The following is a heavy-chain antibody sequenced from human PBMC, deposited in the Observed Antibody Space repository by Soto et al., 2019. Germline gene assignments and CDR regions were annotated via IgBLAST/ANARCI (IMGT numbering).Heavy chain of an antibody. CDR1: GGSFGGYY. Sequence: VQLQQWGAGLLKPSETLSLTCEVSGGSFGGYYWSWIRQTPGKGLEWIGEINHVATTNYNPSLKSRVTISLDMSKNQFSLQLTSVTAADTAVYYCARHYYDSTGYDRSPLGDWGQGTLVTVSS. D-gene: IGHD3-22*01. CDR2: INHVATT. V-gene: IGHV4-34*01. CDR3: ARHYYDSTGYDRSPLGD. J-gene: IGHJ4*02.